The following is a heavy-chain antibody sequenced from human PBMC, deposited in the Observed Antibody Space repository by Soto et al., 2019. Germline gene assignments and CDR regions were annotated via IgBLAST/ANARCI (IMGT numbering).Heavy chain of an antibody. CDR3: ANPFRQLVRDDAFDI. D-gene: IGHD6-6*01. CDR2: ISYDGSNK. J-gene: IGHJ3*02. Sequence: GGSLRLSCAASGFTFSSYGMHWVRQAPGKGLEWVAVISYDGSNKYYADSVKGRFTISRDNSKNTLYLQMNSLRAEDTAVYYCANPFRQLVRDDAFDIWGQGTMVTVSS. CDR1: GFTFSSYG. V-gene: IGHV3-30*18.